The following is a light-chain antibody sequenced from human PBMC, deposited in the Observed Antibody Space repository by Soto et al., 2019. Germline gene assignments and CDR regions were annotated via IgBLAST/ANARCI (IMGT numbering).Light chain of an antibody. J-gene: IGKJ5*01. V-gene: IGKV4-1*01. CDR3: QQRSNWPPT. CDR1: QNLLYSSNNKNY. CDR2: WAS. Sequence: DIVMTQSPDSLAVSLGERATINCKSSQNLLYSSNNKNYLAWYQQKPGQSPKLLIYWASTRESGVPGRFSGSGSGTDFTLTISSLEPEDFAVYYCQQRSNWPPTFGQGTRLEIK.